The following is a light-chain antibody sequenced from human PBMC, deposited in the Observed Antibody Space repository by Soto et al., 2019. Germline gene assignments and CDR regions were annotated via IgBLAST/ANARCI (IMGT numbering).Light chain of an antibody. J-gene: IGKJ1*01. CDR2: GTS. CDR3: QPYGSSPRT. V-gene: IGKV3-20*01. Sequence: EIVLTQSPDTLSLSPGERATLSCRASQSVSISYLAWYQQKPGQAPRLLIYGTSSRATGIPDRFSGSGSGTDFTLTISRLEPEDFAVYYCQPYGSSPRTFGQGTKVEIK. CDR1: QSVSISY.